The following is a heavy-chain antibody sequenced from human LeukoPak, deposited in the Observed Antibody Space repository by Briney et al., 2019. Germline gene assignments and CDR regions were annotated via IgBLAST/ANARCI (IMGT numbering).Heavy chain of an antibody. J-gene: IGHJ6*03. V-gene: IGHV4-59*01. CDR2: ISYSGRT. CDR3: ARVPPSYCTDGVCYNFYYYMDV. Sequence: SETLSLTCTVSGASINSYYWSWIRQPPGKGLECIGYISYSGRTNYNPSLKSRVTISVDTSKNQFSLKLSSVTAADTAVYYCARVPPSYCTDGVCYNFYYYMDVWGKGTTVTVSS. D-gene: IGHD2-8*01. CDR1: GASINSYY.